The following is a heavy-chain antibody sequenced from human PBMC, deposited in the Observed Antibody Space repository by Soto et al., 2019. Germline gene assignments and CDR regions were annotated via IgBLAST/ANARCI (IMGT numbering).Heavy chain of an antibody. CDR1: GFTFSNYA. Sequence: PGGSLRLSCAASGFTFSNYAMNWVRQVPGKGLEWVSGISGSGDSTDYADSVKGRFTISRDDSKNTLYLQMNSLRAEDTAVYYCAKAVIAPGILRGWDYWGQGTLVTVSS. CDR3: AKAVIAPGILRGWDY. D-gene: IGHD6-13*01. V-gene: IGHV3-23*01. J-gene: IGHJ4*02. CDR2: ISGSGDST.